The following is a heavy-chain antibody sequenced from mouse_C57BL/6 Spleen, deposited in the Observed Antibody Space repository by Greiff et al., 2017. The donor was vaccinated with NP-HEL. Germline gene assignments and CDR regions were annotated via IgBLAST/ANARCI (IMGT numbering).Heavy chain of an antibody. CDR3: AREGIYYGNPDAMDY. J-gene: IGHJ4*01. CDR1: GYSITSGYY. CDR2: ISYDGSN. D-gene: IGHD2-1*01. Sequence: EVKLQESGPGLVKPSQSLSLTCSVTGYSITSGYYWNWIRQFPGNKLEWMGYISYDGSNNYNPSLKNRISITLDTSKNQFFLKLNSVTTEDTATYYCAREGIYYGNPDAMDYWGQGTSVTVSS. V-gene: IGHV3-6*01.